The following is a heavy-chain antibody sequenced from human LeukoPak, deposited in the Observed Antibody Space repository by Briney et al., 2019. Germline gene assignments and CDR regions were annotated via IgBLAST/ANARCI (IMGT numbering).Heavy chain of an antibody. J-gene: IGHJ5*02. CDR3: TKHDGYNYAYIRS. V-gene: IGHV4-59*08. D-gene: IGHD3-16*01. CDR1: GGSMSSYY. CDR2: IYYSGTT. Sequence: SETLSLTCTVSGGSMSSYYWNWLRQPPGKGLEGIGYIYYSGTTNYNPSLKRRVSISVDTSKNQFSLKLRSVTAAHTAVYYCTKHDGYNYAYIRSWGQGTLVTVSS.